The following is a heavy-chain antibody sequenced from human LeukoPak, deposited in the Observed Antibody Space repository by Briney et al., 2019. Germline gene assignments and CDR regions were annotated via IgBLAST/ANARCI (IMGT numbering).Heavy chain of an antibody. CDR3: ARLGVTVSGSWAFDY. CDR1: GFTFSSYW. D-gene: IGHD6-19*01. J-gene: IGHJ4*02. V-gene: IGHV3-74*01. Sequence: GGSLRLSCAASGFTFSSYWMHWVRQASGKGLVWVSRINSDGSITSYADSVKGRFTISRDNAKNTLYLQMNSLRAEDTAVYYCARLGVTVSGSWAFDYWGQGTPVTVSS. CDR2: INSDGSIT.